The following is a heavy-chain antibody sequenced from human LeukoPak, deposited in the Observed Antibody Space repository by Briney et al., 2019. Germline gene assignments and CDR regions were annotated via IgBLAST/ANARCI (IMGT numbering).Heavy chain of an antibody. CDR3: ARAGPGGVMDY. CDR1: GFTFSSSA. V-gene: IGHV3-21*01. CDR2: INNVASHI. J-gene: IGHJ4*02. Sequence: PGGSLRLSCAASGFTFSSSAMNWVRQAPGKGLEWVSSINNVASHIYYAHSVKGRFTISRDNAKNSLYLQMNSLSDEDTAVYYCARAGPGGVMDYWGQGTLVTVSS. D-gene: IGHD3-16*01.